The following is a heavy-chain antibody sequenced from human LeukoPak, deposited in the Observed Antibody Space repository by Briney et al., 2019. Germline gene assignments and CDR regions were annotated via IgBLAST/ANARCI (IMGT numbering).Heavy chain of an antibody. CDR1: GFTFSSYA. J-gene: IGHJ2*01. Sequence: GGSLRLSCAASGFTFSSYAMSWVRQAPGKGLEWVSAISGSGGSTYYADSVKGRFTISRDNSKNTLYLQMNSLRAEDTAVYYCAKDNSLIAARPSWYFDLWGRGTLVTVSS. D-gene: IGHD6-6*01. V-gene: IGHV3-23*01. CDR2: ISGSGGST. CDR3: AKDNSLIAARPSWYFDL.